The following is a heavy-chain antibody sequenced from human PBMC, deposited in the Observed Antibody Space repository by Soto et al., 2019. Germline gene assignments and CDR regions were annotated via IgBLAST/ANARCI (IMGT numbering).Heavy chain of an antibody. Sequence: PSETLSLTCTVSGGSISNYYWSWIRQPPGKGLEWIGYIYYSGSTNYNPSLKSRVTISVDTSKNQFSLKLSSVTAADTAVYYCARLGSGYNRDVRFDYWGQGTLVTVSS. J-gene: IGHJ4*02. CDR3: ARLGSGYNRDVRFDY. CDR2: IYYSGST. V-gene: IGHV4-59*08. D-gene: IGHD5-12*01. CDR1: GGSISNYY.